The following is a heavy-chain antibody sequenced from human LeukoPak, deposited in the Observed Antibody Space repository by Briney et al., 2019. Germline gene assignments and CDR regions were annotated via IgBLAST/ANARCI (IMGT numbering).Heavy chain of an antibody. CDR3: ARVESGYGDYLHTALAEYFQH. CDR2: IYYSGST. D-gene: IGHD4-17*01. Sequence: SETLSLTCTVSGGSISSYYWSWIRQPPGKGLEWIGYIYYSGSTNYNPSLKSRVTISVDTSKNQFSLKLNSVTAADTAVYYCARVESGYGDYLHTALAEYFQHWGQGTLVTVSS. V-gene: IGHV4-59*01. J-gene: IGHJ1*01. CDR1: GGSISSYY.